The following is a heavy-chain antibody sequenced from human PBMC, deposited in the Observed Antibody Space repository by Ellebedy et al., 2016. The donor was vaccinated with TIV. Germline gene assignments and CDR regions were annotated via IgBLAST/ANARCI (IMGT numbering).Heavy chain of an antibody. CDR1: GGSITRSNYY. V-gene: IGHV4-39*01. Sequence: MPSETLSLTCNVSGGSITRSNYYWGWIRQPPGKGLEWIGSMHYNGNTYYKPSLKSRVTMSVDTSKNQFSLNLSSVTAADTAVYYCARGIYGSGTIDYWGQGTLVTVSS. CDR3: ARGIYGSGTIDY. J-gene: IGHJ4*02. CDR2: MHYNGNT. D-gene: IGHD3-10*01.